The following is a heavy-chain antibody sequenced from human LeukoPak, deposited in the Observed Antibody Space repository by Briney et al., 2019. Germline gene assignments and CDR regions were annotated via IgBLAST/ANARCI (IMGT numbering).Heavy chain of an antibody. Sequence: SETLSLTCTVSGVSITTYYWSWIRQPPGKGLEWIGYIYYSGSTNYNPSLKSRVTISVDTSKNQFSLKLSSVTAADTAVYYCARGDSSSWSVIDYWGQGTLVTVSS. CDR1: GVSITTYY. CDR2: IYYSGST. V-gene: IGHV4-59*13. J-gene: IGHJ4*02. D-gene: IGHD6-13*01. CDR3: ARGDSSSWSVIDY.